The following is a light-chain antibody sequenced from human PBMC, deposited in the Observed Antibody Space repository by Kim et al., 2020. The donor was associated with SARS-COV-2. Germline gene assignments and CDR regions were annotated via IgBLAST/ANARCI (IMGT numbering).Light chain of an antibody. CDR3: SSRDFGAYLVI. V-gene: IGLV3-19*01. Sequence: ALGQTGRITCQGDNLRSYFASWYQQKPGQAPILVMFGKNNRPSGIPDRFSGSSSGNTASLTITGAQAEDEADYYCSSRDFGAYLVIFGGGTKVTVL. CDR1: NLRSYF. CDR2: GKN. J-gene: IGLJ2*01.